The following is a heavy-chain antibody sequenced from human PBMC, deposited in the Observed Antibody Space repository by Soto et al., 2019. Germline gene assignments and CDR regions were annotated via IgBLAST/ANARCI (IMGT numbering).Heavy chain of an antibody. CDR1: GGTFSTYA. D-gene: IGHD5-18*01. J-gene: IGHJ6*02. Sequence: SVKVSCKASGGTFSTYAISWMRQAPGQGLEWVGGIIPIFGTANYAQKFQGRVTITADESTSTAYMELSSLRSEDTAVYYCARAAYSYGTAYLSYYYGMDVWGQGTTVTVSS. CDR3: ARAAYSYGTAYLSYYYGMDV. CDR2: IIPIFGTA. V-gene: IGHV1-69*13.